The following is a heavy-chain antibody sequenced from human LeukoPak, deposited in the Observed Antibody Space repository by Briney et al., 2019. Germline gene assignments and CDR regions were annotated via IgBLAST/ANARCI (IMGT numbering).Heavy chain of an antibody. D-gene: IGHD6-13*01. CDR2: INPSGGST. J-gene: IGHJ4*02. CDR1: GYTFTGYY. CDR3: ARGSAIAAVGY. V-gene: IGHV1-46*01. Sequence: ASVKVSCKASGYTFTGYYIHWVRQAPGQGLEWMGWINPSGGSTSYAQKFQGRVTMTRDMSTSTVYMELSSLRSEDTAVYYCARGSAIAAVGYWGQGTLVTVSS.